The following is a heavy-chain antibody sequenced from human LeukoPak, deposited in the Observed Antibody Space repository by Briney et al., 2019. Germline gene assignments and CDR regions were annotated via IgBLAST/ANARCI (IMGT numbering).Heavy chain of an antibody. V-gene: IGHV1-18*04. CDR2: ISAYNGNT. J-gene: IGHJ3*02. Sequence: ASVKVSYKASGYTFTSYGISWVRQAPGQGLEWMGWISAYNGNTNYAQKLQGRVTMTTDTSTSTAYMEPRSLRSDDTAVYYCARDPQTMVRGVIIPDAFDIWGQGTMVTVSS. CDR1: GYTFTSYG. CDR3: ARDPQTMVRGVIIPDAFDI. D-gene: IGHD3-10*01.